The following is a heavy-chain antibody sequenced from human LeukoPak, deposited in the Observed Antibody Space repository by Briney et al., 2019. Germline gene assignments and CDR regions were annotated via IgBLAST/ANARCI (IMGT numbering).Heavy chain of an antibody. J-gene: IGHJ4*02. D-gene: IGHD2-2*02. CDR1: GYSFTSYW. CDR3: ARPYCSSTSCYNRFDY. CDR2: IYPGDSDT. V-gene: IGHV5-51*01. Sequence: PGESLKISCKGSGYSFTSYWIGWVRQMPGKGLEWMGIIYPGDSDTRYSSSFQGQVTISADKSISTAYLQWSSLKASDTAMYYCARPYCSSTSCYNRFDYWGQGTLVTVSS.